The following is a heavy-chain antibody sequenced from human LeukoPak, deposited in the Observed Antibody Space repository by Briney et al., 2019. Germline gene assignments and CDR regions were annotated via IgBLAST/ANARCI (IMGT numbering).Heavy chain of an antibody. Sequence: GASVKVSCKASGYTFINYGISWVRQAPGQGLEWMGWISAYNGNTNYAQKLQGRVTMTTDTSTSTAYMELRSLRSDDTAVYYCARKGLWQQLWYFDYWGQGTLVTVSS. V-gene: IGHV1-18*01. CDR3: ARKGLWQQLWYFDY. J-gene: IGHJ4*02. CDR2: ISAYNGNT. D-gene: IGHD6-13*01. CDR1: GYTFINYG.